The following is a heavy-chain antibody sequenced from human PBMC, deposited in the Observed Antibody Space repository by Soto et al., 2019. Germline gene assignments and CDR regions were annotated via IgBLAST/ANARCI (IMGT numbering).Heavy chain of an antibody. D-gene: IGHD3-3*01. V-gene: IGHV4-59*12. J-gene: IGHJ3*02. Sequence: PSETLSLTCTVSGGSISSYYWSWIRQPPGKGLEWIGYIYYSGSTNYNPSLKSRVTISVDTSKNQFSLKLTSVTAADTAVYYCARLALRFHGAFDIWGQGTMVTVSS. CDR2: IYYSGST. CDR3: ARLALRFHGAFDI. CDR1: GGSISSYY.